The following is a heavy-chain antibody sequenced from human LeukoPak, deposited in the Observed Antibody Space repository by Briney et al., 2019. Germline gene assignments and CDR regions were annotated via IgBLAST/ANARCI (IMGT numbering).Heavy chain of an antibody. CDR2: IWYDGSSK. D-gene: IGHD6-13*01. Sequence: GRSLRPSCAASGFSFSAYGVHWVRQAPGKGLEWVAVIWYDGSSKDYADSVKGRFTFSRDNSKNTLYLQMNSLTVEDTAVYYCARSQSSSLIDYWGQGTLVTVSS. CDR1: GFSFSAYG. CDR3: ARSQSSSLIDY. V-gene: IGHV3-33*01. J-gene: IGHJ4*02.